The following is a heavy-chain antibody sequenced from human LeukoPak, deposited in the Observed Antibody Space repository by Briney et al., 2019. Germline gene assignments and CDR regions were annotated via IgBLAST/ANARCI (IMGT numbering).Heavy chain of an antibody. V-gene: IGHV1-18*01. J-gene: IGHJ6*03. CDR2: ISAYNGNT. D-gene: IGHD1-7*01. CDR3: ARAGHWNYVYYYYYMDV. CDR1: GYTFTSYG. Sequence: VASVKVSCKASGYTFTSYGISWVRQAPGQGLEWMGWISAYNGNTNYAQKLQGRVTMTTDTSTSTAYMELRSLRSDDTAVYYCARAGHWNYVYYYYYMDVWGKGTTVTVS.